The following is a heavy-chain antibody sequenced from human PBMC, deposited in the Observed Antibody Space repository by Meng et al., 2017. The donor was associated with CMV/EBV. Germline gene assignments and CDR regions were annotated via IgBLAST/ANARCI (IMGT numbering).Heavy chain of an antibody. CDR1: GGSFSGYY. V-gene: IGHV4-34*01. J-gene: IGHJ6*02. CDR3: ARALRGYYYYYYGMDV. CDR2: INHSGST. Sequence: SETLSLTCAVYGGSFSGYYWSWIRQPPGKGLKWIGEINHSGSTNYNPSLKSRVTISVDTSKNQFSLKLSSVTAAGTAVYYCARALRGYYYYYYGMDVWGQGTTVTVSS. D-gene: IGHD4-23*01.